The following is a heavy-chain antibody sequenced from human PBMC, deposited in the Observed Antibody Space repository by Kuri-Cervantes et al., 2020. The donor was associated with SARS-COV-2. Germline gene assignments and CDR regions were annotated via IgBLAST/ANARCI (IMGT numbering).Heavy chain of an antibody. CDR1: GFTFSSYW. Sequence: GGSLRLSCAASGFTFSSYWMSRVRQAPGKGLEWVSSIGSSNNFIYYGDSVKGRVTISRDNAKNSLILQLNSLRVEDTAVYYCARVQQLAQRAFHLWGQGTMVTVSS. CDR2: IGSSNNFI. CDR3: ARVQQLAQRAFHL. D-gene: IGHD1-1*01. J-gene: IGHJ3*01. V-gene: IGHV3-21*01.